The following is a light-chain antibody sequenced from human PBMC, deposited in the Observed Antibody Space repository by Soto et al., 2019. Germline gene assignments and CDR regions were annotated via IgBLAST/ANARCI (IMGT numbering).Light chain of an antibody. CDR3: SSYADSRTWV. Sequence: QSVLTQPASVSGSPGQSITISCTGTSSAVGYYNLVSWYQQHPGKAPKLLICEGSRRPSGVSNRFSGSKSGNTASLTISGLQPEDEGDYYCSSYADSRTWVFGGGTKVTVL. CDR2: EGS. J-gene: IGLJ3*02. CDR1: SSAVGYYNL. V-gene: IGLV2-23*01.